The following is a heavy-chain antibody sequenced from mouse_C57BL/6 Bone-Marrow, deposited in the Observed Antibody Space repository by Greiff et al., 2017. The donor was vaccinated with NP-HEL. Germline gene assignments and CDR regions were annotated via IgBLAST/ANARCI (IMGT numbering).Heavy chain of an antibody. V-gene: IGHV1-81*01. CDR2: IYPRSGNT. J-gene: IGHJ2*01. Sequence: VQLQESGAELARPGASVKLSCKASGYTFTSYGISWVKQRTGQGLEWIGEIYPRSGNTYYNEKFKGKATLTADKSSSTAYMELSSLTSEASAVYFCAPRYAPYDFDYWGQGTTLTVSS. CDR1: GYTFTSYG. D-gene: IGHD2-12*01. CDR3: APRYAPYDFDY.